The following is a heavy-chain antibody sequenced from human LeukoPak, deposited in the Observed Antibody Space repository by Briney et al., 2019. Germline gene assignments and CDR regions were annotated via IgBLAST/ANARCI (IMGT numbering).Heavy chain of an antibody. CDR3: ARDSGSYPFDY. CDR2: IYYSGST. J-gene: IGHJ4*02. Sequence: SETLSLTCTVSGGSISSSSYYWGWIRQPPGKGLEWIGSIYYSGSTYYNPSLKSRVTISVDTSKNQFSLKLSSVTAADTAVYYCARDSGSYPFDYWGQGTLVTVSS. D-gene: IGHD1-26*01. CDR1: GGSISSSSYY. V-gene: IGHV4-39*07.